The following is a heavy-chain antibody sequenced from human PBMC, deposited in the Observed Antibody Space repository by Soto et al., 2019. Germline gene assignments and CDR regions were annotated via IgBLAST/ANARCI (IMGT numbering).Heavy chain of an antibody. CDR2: IYHLGGT. V-gene: IGHV4-4*02. CDR1: GDSVRSSSW. CDR3: ATMKKPRGYYYGLNV. J-gene: IGHJ6*02. Sequence: SETLSLSCAVSGDSVRSSSWWTWVRQSPGKGLEWIGEIYHLGGTNYNTSLKSRVTISVDMAKNQVSLKLSSVTAADTAVYYCATMKKPRGYYYGLNVWGQGTTAT.